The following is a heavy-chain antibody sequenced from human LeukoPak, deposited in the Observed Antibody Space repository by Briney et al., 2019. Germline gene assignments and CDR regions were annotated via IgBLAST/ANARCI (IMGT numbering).Heavy chain of an antibody. D-gene: IGHD5-24*01. CDR1: GFTFSSYS. V-gene: IGHV3-48*01. CDR3: ARDYKYAFDN. J-gene: IGHJ4*02. Sequence: GGSLRLSCAASGFTFSSYSMNWVRQAPGKGLEWISYIGISSGNTKYADSVKGRFTISGDKAKNSLYLQMNSLRVEYTAVYYCARDYKYAFDNWGQGTLVTLSS. CDR2: IGISSGNT.